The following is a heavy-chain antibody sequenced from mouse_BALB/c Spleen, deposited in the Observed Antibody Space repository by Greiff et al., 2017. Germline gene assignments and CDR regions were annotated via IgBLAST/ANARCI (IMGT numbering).Heavy chain of an antibody. J-gene: IGHJ4*01. D-gene: IGHD2-1*01. CDR2: INPYNDGT. V-gene: IGHV1-14*01. CDR3: ARGYYGNYGFYAMDY. Sequence: VQLKQSGPELVKPGASVKMSCKASGYTFTSYVMHWVKQKPGQGLEWIGYINPYNDGTKYNEKFKGKATLTSDKSSSTAYMELSSLTSEDSAVYYCARGYYGNYGFYAMDYWGQGTSVTVSS. CDR1: GYTFTSYV.